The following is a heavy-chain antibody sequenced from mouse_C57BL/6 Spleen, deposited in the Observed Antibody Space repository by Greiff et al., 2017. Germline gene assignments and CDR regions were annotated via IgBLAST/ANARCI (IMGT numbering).Heavy chain of an antibody. D-gene: IGHD1-1*01. Sequence: EVKLMESGPGLAKPSQTLSLTCSVTGYSTTSDYWNWIRKFPGNKLEYMGYLSYSGSTYYNPSLKSRISITRDTSKSQYYLQLNSVTTEDTATYYCARITTVVEGYFDVWGTGTTVTVSS. CDR1: GYSTTSDY. V-gene: IGHV3-8*01. CDR3: ARITTVVEGYFDV. CDR2: LSYSGST. J-gene: IGHJ1*03.